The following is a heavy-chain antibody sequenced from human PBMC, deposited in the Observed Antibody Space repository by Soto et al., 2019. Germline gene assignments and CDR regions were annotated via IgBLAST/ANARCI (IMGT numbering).Heavy chain of an antibody. J-gene: IGHJ1*01. D-gene: IGHD3-3*01. CDR1: GYTFTSYG. CDR2: ISAYNSNT. V-gene: IGHV1-18*01. Sequence: GASVKVSCKASGYTFTSYGISWVRQAPGQGLEWMGWISAYNSNTNYAQKLQGRVTMTTDTSTSTAYMELRSLRSDDTAVYYCARVNGYYTAEYFQHWGQGTLVTVSS. CDR3: ARVNGYYTAEYFQH.